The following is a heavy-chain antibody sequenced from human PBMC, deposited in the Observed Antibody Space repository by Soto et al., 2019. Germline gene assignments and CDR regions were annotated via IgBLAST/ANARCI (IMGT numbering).Heavy chain of an antibody. CDR1: GGSISSGGYY. V-gene: IGHV4-31*03. J-gene: IGHJ5*02. Sequence: QVQLQESGPGLVKPSQTLSLTCTVSGGSISSGGYYWSWIRQHPGKGLEWIGYIYYSGSTYYNPSLKSRVTISVDTSKNHFSRKLGSVTAADTAVYYCAEGGGEVYNWFDPWGQGTLVTVSS. D-gene: IGHD3-16*01. CDR3: AEGGGEVYNWFDP. CDR2: IYYSGST.